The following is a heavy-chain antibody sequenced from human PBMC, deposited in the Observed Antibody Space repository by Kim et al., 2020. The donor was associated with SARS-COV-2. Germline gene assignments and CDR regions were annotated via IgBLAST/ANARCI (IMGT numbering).Heavy chain of an antibody. J-gene: IGHJ6*03. V-gene: IGHV3-7*01. CDR3: ARGDSGGSKYRDLHC. CDR1: GFTFNNFY. CDR2: IKQDGGEK. D-gene: IGHD2-15*01. Sequence: GGSLRLSCAASGFTFNNFYMNWVRQAPGKGLEWVASIKQDGGEKDYADSVKGRFTISRDNAQNLLFLQMNSLRAEDTALYYCARGDSGGSKYRDLHCWG.